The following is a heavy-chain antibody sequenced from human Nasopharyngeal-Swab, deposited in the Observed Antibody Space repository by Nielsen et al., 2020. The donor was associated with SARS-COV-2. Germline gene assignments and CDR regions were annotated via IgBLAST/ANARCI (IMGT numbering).Heavy chain of an antibody. Sequence: GESLKISCAASGFNFHNYGMHWVRQAPGKGLEWVAVISYEGSKKFYVASVEGRFTVSRDFSKNTLFLQMSSLRPEDTAVYYCAKATQIFWFGQFRNDAFDAWGRGTMVTVSS. D-gene: IGHD3-10*01. J-gene: IGHJ3*01. CDR1: GFNFHNYG. V-gene: IGHV3-30*18. CDR2: ISYEGSKK. CDR3: AKATQIFWFGQFRNDAFDA.